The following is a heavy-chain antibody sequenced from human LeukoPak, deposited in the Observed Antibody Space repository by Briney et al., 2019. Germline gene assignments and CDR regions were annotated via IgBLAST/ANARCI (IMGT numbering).Heavy chain of an antibody. D-gene: IGHD6-6*01. CDR3: ARTHFYSSSSGWSDP. V-gene: IGHV4-39*07. Sequence: SETLSLTCTVSGGSISSSSYYWGWIRQPPGKGLEWIGSIYYSGSTYYNPSLKSRVTISVDTSKNQFSLKLSSVTAADTAVYYCARTHFYSSSSGWSDPWGQGTLVTVSS. J-gene: IGHJ5*02. CDR2: IYYSGST. CDR1: GGSISSSSYY.